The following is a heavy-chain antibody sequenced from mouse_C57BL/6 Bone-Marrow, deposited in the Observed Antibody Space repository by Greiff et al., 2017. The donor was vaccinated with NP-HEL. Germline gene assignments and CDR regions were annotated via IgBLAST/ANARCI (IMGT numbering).Heavy chain of an antibody. CDR3: ARRPPYYYGSSFDY. J-gene: IGHJ2*01. Sequence: VQLVESGAELARPGASVKLSCKASGYTFTSYGISWVKQRTGQGLEWIGEIYPRSGNTYYNEKFKGKATLTADKSSSTAYMELRSLTSEDSAVYFCARRPPYYYGSSFDYWGQGTTLTVSS. CDR1: GYTFTSYG. V-gene: IGHV1-81*01. D-gene: IGHD1-1*01. CDR2: IYPRSGNT.